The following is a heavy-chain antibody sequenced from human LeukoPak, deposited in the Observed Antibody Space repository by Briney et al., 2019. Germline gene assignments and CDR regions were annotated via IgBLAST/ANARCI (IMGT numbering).Heavy chain of an antibody. CDR3: ARSVDTAMIFDH. V-gene: IGHV1-18*01. D-gene: IGHD5-18*01. CDR2: ISPYDGNT. CDR1: GYSFTSYG. Sequence: ASVKVSCKASGYSFTSYGISWVRQAPGQGLEWMGWISPYDGNTKYAQKFQGRVTLTTDTSTSTASMELRSLRSDDTAVYYCARSVDTAMIFDHWGQGTLVTVSS. J-gene: IGHJ4*02.